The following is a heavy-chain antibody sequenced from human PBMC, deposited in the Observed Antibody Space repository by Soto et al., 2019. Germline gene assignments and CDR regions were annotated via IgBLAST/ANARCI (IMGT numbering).Heavy chain of an antibody. D-gene: IGHD2-21*01. CDR1: GFTVSSNY. CDR2: ISGSGGST. V-gene: IGHV3-23*04. J-gene: IGHJ4*02. CDR3: AKVGPPIVVVIIHFDY. Sequence: EVQLVESGGGLIQPGGSLRLSCAASGFTVSSNYMSWVRQAPGKGLEWVSVISGSGGSTYYADSVKGRFTISRDNSKNTLYLQMNSLRAEDTAVYYCAKVGPPIVVVIIHFDYWGQGTLVTVSS.